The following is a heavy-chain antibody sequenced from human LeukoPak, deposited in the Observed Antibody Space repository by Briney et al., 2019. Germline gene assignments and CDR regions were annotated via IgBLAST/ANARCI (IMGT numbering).Heavy chain of an antibody. D-gene: IGHD3-22*01. CDR1: GYSISTGYY. Sequence: SETLSLTCTVSGYSISTGYYWGWIRQPPGKGLEWIGSIYHSGTTYYTPSLKSRVTISVDTSKNQFSLNLRSVTAADTAVYYCASYYDSSGYDRTPFDYWGQGTLVTVSS. CDR2: IYHSGTT. CDR3: ASYYDSSGYDRTPFDY. J-gene: IGHJ4*02. V-gene: IGHV4-38-2*02.